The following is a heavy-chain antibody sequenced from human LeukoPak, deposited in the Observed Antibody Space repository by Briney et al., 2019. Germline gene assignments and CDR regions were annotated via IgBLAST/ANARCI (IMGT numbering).Heavy chain of an antibody. D-gene: IGHD3-22*01. CDR3: ARDPYDSSGYTLDY. Sequence: ASVNVSCMASGYTFIDYYMHWVRQAPGQGLDGMGWINPNSGGTNYVRKFQGRVTMTRDTSIRTAYMELSRLRSDDTAVYYCARDPYDSSGYTLDYWGQGTLVTVSS. CDR1: GYTFIDYY. V-gene: IGHV1-2*02. CDR2: INPNSGGT. J-gene: IGHJ4*02.